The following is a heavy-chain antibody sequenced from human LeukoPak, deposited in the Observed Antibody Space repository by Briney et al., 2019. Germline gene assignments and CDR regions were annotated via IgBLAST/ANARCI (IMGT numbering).Heavy chain of an antibody. J-gene: IGHJ4*02. CDR2: IYYSGNT. CDR1: GGSFSTYY. V-gene: IGHV4-59*01. CDR3: ARTITIRGLTFDY. D-gene: IGHD3-10*01. Sequence: SETLSLTCTVSGGSFSTYYWSWIRQSPGKGLEWIGYIYYSGNTNYNPSLKSRVTISVDTSKNQFSLSLNSVTAADTAVYYCARTITIRGLTFDYWGQGTLVTVSS.